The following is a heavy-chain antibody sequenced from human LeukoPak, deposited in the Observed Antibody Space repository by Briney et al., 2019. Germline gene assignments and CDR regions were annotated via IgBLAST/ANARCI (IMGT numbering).Heavy chain of an antibody. D-gene: IGHD3/OR15-3a*01. V-gene: IGHV3-53*05. CDR2: FYSGGHTYHTDGTT. J-gene: IGHJ4*01. Sequence: GGSLRLSCAASGFVVSANYMSWVRQAPGKGLQWVSVFYSGGHTYHTDGTTYYADSVKGRFTISGDKSANTVYLQMHSLRLDDTAVYYCSHSYDFYSCGFPPPTAGWGQGTLVTVSS. CDR3: SHSYDFYSCGFPPPTAG. CDR1: GFVVSANY.